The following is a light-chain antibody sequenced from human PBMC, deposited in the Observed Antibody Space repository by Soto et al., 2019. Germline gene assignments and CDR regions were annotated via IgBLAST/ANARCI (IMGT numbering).Light chain of an antibody. CDR1: QTISSW. Sequence: DIQMTQSPSTLSGSVGDRVTSAGRASQTISSWLAWYQQEPGKAPKLLIYKASTLKSGVPSRFSGSGSGTEFTLTISSLQPDDFATYYCQHYNSYSEAFGQGTKVDIK. V-gene: IGKV1-5*03. CDR2: KAS. J-gene: IGKJ1*01. CDR3: QHYNSYSEA.